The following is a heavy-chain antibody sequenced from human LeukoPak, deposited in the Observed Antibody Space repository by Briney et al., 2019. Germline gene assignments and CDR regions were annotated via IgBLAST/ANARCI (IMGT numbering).Heavy chain of an antibody. V-gene: IGHV4-59*01. J-gene: IGHJ3*02. CDR1: GGSISTYY. Sequence: SETLSLTCTVSGGSISTYYWSWIRQPRGEGLEWIGSIYYSWTTHSNPSLKGRATISVDTPKNHPSLNVSSLTAADPDVYFFSRGASGTLYEAFDIWGQGTMVTVSS. CDR3: SRGASGTLYEAFDI. CDR2: IYYSWTT. D-gene: IGHD1-26*01.